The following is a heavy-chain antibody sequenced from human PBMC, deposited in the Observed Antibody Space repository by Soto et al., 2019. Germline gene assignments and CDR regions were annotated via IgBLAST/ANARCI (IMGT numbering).Heavy chain of an antibody. V-gene: IGHV1-3*01. CDR1: GYTFTSYA. J-gene: IGHJ4*02. D-gene: IGHD3-10*01. Sequence: ASVKVSCKASGYTFTSYAMHWVRQAPGQRLEWMGWINAGNGNTKYSQKFQGRVTITRDTSASTAYMELSSLRSEDTAVYYCATPSTFAHYYGSGSYYTQRPLDYWGQGPLVTVSS. CDR3: ATPSTFAHYYGSGSYYTQRPLDY. CDR2: INAGNGNT.